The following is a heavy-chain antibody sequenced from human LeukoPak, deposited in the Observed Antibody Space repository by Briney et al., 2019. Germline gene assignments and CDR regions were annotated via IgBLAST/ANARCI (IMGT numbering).Heavy chain of an antibody. CDR2: IHHSGST. CDR3: ARKEVAAPYYFDY. CDR1: GGSISSSNW. D-gene: IGHD1-26*01. Sequence: SETLSLTCGVSGGSISSSNWWNWVRQPPGKGLEWIGEIHHSGSTNYNPSLKSRVTISIDKSKNQFSLKLSSVTAADTAVYHCARKEVAAPYYFDYWGQGTLVTVSS. V-gene: IGHV4-4*02. J-gene: IGHJ4*02.